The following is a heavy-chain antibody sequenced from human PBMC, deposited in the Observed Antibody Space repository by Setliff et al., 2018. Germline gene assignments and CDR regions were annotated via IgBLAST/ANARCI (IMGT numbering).Heavy chain of an antibody. CDR3: VRDAGDGYGVDAYAGGGFDF. CDR2: FRPSGKT. Sequence: PSETLSLTCAVSGSAISSGHYWGWIRQPPGKGLEWIGSFRPSGKTYYNPSLNSRVTISVDTSKKQFSLKVTSVTAAATAVYYCVRDAGDGYGVDAYAGGGFDFWGQGTMVTVSS. V-gene: IGHV4-38-2*02. CDR1: GSAISSGHY. D-gene: IGHD4-17*01. J-gene: IGHJ3*01.